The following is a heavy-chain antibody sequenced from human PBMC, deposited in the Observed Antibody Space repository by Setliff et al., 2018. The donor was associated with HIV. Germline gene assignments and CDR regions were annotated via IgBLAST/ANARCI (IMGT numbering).Heavy chain of an antibody. CDR2: IKADESEK. CDR3: AKGNDILTGLDY. D-gene: IGHD3-9*01. CDR1: GFTFSSYS. Sequence: PGGSLRLSCAASGFTFSSYSMNWVRQAPGKGLEWVANIKADESEKYYVDSVKGRFTISRDNTKNSLFLQMDRLRVEDTAVYYCAKGNDILTGLDYWGQGTLVTVSS. J-gene: IGHJ4*02. V-gene: IGHV3-7*03.